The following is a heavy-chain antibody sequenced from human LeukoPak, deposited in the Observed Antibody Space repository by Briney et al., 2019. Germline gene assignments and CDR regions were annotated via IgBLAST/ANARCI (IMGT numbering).Heavy chain of an antibody. V-gene: IGHV1-2*02. CDR2: INPNSGGT. CDR1: GYTFTSYD. D-gene: IGHD6-19*01. Sequence: GASVKVSCKASGYTFTSYDINWVRQATGQGLEWMGWINPNSGGTNYAQKFQGRVTMTRDTSISTAYMELSRLRSDDTAVYYCARVEQSLTFDYWGQGTLVTVSS. CDR3: ARVEQSLTFDY. J-gene: IGHJ4*02.